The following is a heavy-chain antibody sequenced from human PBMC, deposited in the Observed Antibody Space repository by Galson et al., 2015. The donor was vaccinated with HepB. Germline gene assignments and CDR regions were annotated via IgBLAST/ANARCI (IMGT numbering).Heavy chain of an antibody. D-gene: IGHD6-19*01. CDR1: GDSFTIYW. J-gene: IGHJ4*02. CDR2: IYPGDSDT. V-gene: IGHV5-51*03. Sequence: QSGAEVKKPGESLKISCKGSGDSFTIYWIAWVRQMPGKGLEWMGIIYPGDSDTRYSPSFQGQVTISADKSISTAYLQWSSLKASDTAMYYCATLPGIAVSGNYYFDSWGQGTLVTVSS. CDR3: ATLPGIAVSGNYYFDS.